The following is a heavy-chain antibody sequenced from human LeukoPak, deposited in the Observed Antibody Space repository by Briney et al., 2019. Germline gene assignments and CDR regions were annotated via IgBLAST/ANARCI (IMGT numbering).Heavy chain of an antibody. V-gene: IGHV3-15*01. CDR1: GFTFTNAW. D-gene: IGHD3-16*01. J-gene: IGHJ3*02. Sequence: PGGSLRLSCVASGFTFTNAWMSWVRQAPGKGLEWVGRIKRKTDGGTTDYAAPVKGRFTISRDDSKNTLYLQMNSLKTEDTAVYYCTTDALAAEAFDIWGQGTMVTVSS. CDR3: TTDALAAEAFDI. CDR2: IKRKTDGGTT.